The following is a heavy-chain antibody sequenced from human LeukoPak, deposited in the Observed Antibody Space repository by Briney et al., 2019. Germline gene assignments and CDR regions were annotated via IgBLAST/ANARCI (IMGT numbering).Heavy chain of an antibody. J-gene: IGHJ4*02. V-gene: IGHV4-34*01. CDR2: INHSGST. D-gene: IGHD5-18*01. Sequence: PSETLSLTCAVYGGSFSGYYWSWIRQPPGKGLEWIGEINHSGSTNYDPSLKSRVTISVDTSKNQFSLKLSSVTAADTAVYYCARVDTAMALDYRGQGTLVTVSS. CDR3: ARVDTAMALDY. CDR1: GGSFSGYY.